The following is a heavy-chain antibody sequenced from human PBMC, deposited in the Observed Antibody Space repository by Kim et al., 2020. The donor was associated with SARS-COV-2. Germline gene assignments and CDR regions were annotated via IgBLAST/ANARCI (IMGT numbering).Heavy chain of an antibody. V-gene: IGHV4-39*01. J-gene: IGHJ5*02. CDR3: ARHSFVGATVTGFEP. Sequence: SETLSLTCTVSGGSITSSSYYWGWIRQPPGKGLEWIGSIYYTGSTYYNPTVKTRVPRSVDTSKNQLCLKLRSVTAAVTASAYDARHSFVGATVTGFEPWG. CDR2: IYYTGST. D-gene: IGHD1-26*01. CDR1: GGSITSSSYY.